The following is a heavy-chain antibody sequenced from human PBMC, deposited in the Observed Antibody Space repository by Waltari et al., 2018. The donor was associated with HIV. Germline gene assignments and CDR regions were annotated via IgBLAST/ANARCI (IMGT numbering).Heavy chain of an antibody. CDR3: ATGQQVWETWSQLDY. CDR2: ISFDGSNQ. D-gene: IGHD1-1*01. V-gene: IGHV3-30*03. J-gene: IGHJ4*02. CDR1: GFHFRTSG. Sequence: QVHLVESGGGVVQPGRSLRLSCAASGFHFRTSGMHWVRQAPGKGLEWVAVISFDGSNQYYADSVSGRFTISRDNSKKKVFLQMNSLRLDDSALYYCATGQQVWETWSQLDYWGQGTLVIVSS.